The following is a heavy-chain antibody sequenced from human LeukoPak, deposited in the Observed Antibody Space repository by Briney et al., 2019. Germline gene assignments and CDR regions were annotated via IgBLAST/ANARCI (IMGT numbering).Heavy chain of an antibody. CDR1: GGSFSTYY. V-gene: IGHV4-34*01. D-gene: IGHD4-23*01. Sequence: PSETLSLTCAVYGGSFSTYYWNWIRQPPGKGLEWIGEINPSGSSNYNPSLKSRVTISVDTSKKQFSLRLISVTAADTAVYYCARAPGWSTVARPFDCWGQGTLVTVSS. CDR2: INPSGSS. J-gene: IGHJ4*02. CDR3: ARAPGWSTVARPFDC.